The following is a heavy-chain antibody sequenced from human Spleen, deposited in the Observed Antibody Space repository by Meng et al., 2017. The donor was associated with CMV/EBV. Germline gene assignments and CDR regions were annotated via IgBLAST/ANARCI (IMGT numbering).Heavy chain of an antibody. CDR2: ISGSGGST. J-gene: IGHJ6*02. CDR1: GFTFSSYA. V-gene: IGHV3-23*01. CDR3: AKGFIVVPAVHPLTGMDV. D-gene: IGHD2-2*01. Sequence: GESLKISCAASGFTFSSYAMSWVRQAPGKGLEWVSAISGSGGSTYYADSVKGRFTISRDNSKNSLYLQMNSLRTEDTALYYCAKGFIVVPAVHPLTGMDVWGQGTTVTVSS.